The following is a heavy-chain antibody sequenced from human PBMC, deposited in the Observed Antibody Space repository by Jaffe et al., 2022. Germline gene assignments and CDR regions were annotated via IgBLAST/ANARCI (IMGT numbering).Heavy chain of an antibody. Sequence: QVQLQESGPGLVKPSETLSLTCTVSGGSISSYYWSWIRQPPGKGLEWIGYIYYSGSTNYNPSLKSRVTISVDTSKNQFSLKLSSVTAADTAVYYCARVGHTPHPLPYYYYYYMDVWGKGTTVTVSS. CDR1: GGSISSYY. J-gene: IGHJ6*03. CDR2: IYYSGST. V-gene: IGHV4-59*01. CDR3: ARVGHTPHPLPYYYYYYMDV.